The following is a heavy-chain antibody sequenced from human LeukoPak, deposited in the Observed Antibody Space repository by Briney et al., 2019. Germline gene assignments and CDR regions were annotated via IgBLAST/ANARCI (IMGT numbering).Heavy chain of an antibody. J-gene: IGHJ4*02. V-gene: IGHV3-23*01. CDR2: ISGSGGST. CDR3: AKDLRKGGYFDY. Sequence: PGGSLRLSCAASGFTVNNKYMTWVRQAPGKGLEWVSAISGSGGSTYYADSVKGRFTISRDNSKNTLYLQMNSLRAEDTAVYYCAKDLRKGGYFDYWGQGTLVTVSS. CDR1: GFTVNNKY. D-gene: IGHD3-16*01.